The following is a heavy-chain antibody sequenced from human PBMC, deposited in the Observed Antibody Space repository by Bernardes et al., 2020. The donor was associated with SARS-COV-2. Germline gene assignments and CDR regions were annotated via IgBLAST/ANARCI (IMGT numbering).Heavy chain of an antibody. V-gene: IGHV3-9*01. CDR3: AKDDGGSGSYQDYYYYGMDV. CDR2: ISWNSGSI. D-gene: IGHD3-10*01. CDR1: GFTFDDYA. J-gene: IGHJ6*02. Sequence: GGSLRLSCAASGFTFDDYAMHWVRQAPGKGLEWVSGISWNSGSIGYADSVKGRFTISRDNAKNSLYLQMNSLRAEDTALYYCAKDDGGSGSYQDYYYYGMDVWGQGTTVTVSS.